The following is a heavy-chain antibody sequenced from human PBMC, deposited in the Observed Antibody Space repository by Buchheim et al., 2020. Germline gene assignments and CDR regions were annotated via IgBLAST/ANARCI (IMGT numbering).Heavy chain of an antibody. Sequence: VQLVESGGGVVQPGGSLRLSCGASGFTFTTYWMSWVRQAPGKGLEWLANIKQDGSEKYYMDSVKGRFTISRDNAKNTLYLQMNSLRVEDTAVYYCGRDLGGVGSYWGQGT. CDR1: GFTFTTYW. D-gene: IGHD3-10*01. CDR2: IKQDGSEK. CDR3: GRDLGGVGSY. V-gene: IGHV3-7*01. J-gene: IGHJ4*02.